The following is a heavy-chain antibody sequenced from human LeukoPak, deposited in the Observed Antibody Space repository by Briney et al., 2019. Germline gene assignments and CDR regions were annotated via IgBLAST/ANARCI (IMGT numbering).Heavy chain of an antibody. D-gene: IGHD2-2*01. J-gene: IGHJ4*02. V-gene: IGHV3-53*01. CDR2: VYSGGST. Sequence: GGSLRLSCAASGFTFSSYSISWVRQAPGKGQEWVSVVYSGGSTYYADSVKGRFTISRDNSKNTLYLQMNSLRAEDTALYYCARDYCGNSSCYAGYWGQGTLVTVSS. CDR3: ARDYCGNSSCYAGY. CDR1: GFTFSSYS.